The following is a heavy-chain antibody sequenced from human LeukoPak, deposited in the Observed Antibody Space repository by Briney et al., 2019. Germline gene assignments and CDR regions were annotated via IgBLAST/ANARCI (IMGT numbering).Heavy chain of an antibody. CDR3: ARPQLEGYMDV. V-gene: IGHV1-18*01. CDR1: GYSLTSHG. J-gene: IGHJ6*02. CDR2: ISAYNGNT. Sequence: ASVTLSCKASGYSLTSHGISWVRQAPGQGLEWMGWISAYNGNTNYAQKLQGRVTMTTDTSTSTVYMELRSLRSDDTAVYYCARPQLEGYMDVWGQGTTVTVSS. D-gene: IGHD1-1*01.